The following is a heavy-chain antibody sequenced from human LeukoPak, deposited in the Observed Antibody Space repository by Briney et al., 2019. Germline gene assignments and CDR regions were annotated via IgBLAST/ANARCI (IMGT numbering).Heavy chain of an antibody. D-gene: IGHD6-13*01. V-gene: IGHV3-15*01. CDR2: IKSKTDGGTT. CDR3: THHPIAAAGTGDGGDY. J-gene: IGHJ4*02. CDR1: GFTFSNVW. Sequence: GGSLRLSCAASGFTFSNVWMSWVRQAPGKGLEWVGRIKSKTDGGTTDYAAPVKGRFTISRDDSKNTLYLQMNSLKIEDTAVYYCTHHPIAAAGTGDGGDYWGQGTLVTVSS.